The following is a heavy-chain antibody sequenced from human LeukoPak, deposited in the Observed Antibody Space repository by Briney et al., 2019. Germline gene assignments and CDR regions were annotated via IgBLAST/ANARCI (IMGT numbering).Heavy chain of an antibody. Sequence: GGSLRLSCAASGFTFSGYGMHWVRHAPGQGLVWVSRIKGDGISTNYADSVKGRFTISRDIAKNTLYLQMNSLRAEDTGVYYCAKDHYWSIDYWGRGTLVTVSS. D-gene: IGHD3-3*01. J-gene: IGHJ4*02. CDR2: IKGDGIST. V-gene: IGHV3-74*01. CDR1: GFTFSGYG. CDR3: AKDHYWSIDY.